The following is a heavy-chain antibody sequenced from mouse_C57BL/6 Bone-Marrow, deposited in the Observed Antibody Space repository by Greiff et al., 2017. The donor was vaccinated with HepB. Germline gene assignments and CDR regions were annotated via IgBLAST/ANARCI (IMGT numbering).Heavy chain of an antibody. CDR2: IDPSDSYT. J-gene: IGHJ2*01. V-gene: IGHV1-59*01. D-gene: IGHD1-1*01. CDR1: GYTFTSYW. CDR3: ARFTTVVATPFGY. Sequence: QVQLQQPGAELVRPGTSVKLSCKASGYTFTSYWMHWVQQRPGQGLEWIGVIDPSDSYTNYNQKFKGKATLTVDTSSSTAYMQLSSLTSEDSAVYYCARFTTVVATPFGYWGQGTTLTVSS.